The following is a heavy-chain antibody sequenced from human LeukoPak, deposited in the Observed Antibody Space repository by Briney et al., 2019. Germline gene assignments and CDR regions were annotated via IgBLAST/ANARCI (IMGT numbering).Heavy chain of an antibody. CDR2: IYYSGST. D-gene: IGHD3-3*01. CDR3: ASRFSAIYDFWSGYHAYFDY. J-gene: IGHJ4*02. V-gene: IGHV4-39*07. Sequence: PSETLSLTCTVSGGSISSNSYYWGWIRQPPGKGMEWIGRIYYSGSTYYNPSLKSRVTISVDTSKNQFSLKLSSVTAADTAVYYCASRFSAIYDFWSGYHAYFDYWGQGTLVTVSS. CDR1: GGSISSNSYY.